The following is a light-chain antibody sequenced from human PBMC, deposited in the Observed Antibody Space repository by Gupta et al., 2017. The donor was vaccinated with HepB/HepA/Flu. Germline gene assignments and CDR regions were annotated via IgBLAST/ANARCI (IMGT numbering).Light chain of an antibody. Sequence: QSALTQPASVSGSPGPSITISCTGTSSDVGGYNYVSWYQHHPAKAPNLLIYDVSNRRSGVANRFSGSKSGNTASLTISGLQAEDEADYYCSSYTSSSTLVVFGGGTKLTVL. V-gene: IGLV2-14*03. CDR3: SSYTSSSTLVV. CDR1: SSDVGGYNY. J-gene: IGLJ2*01. CDR2: DVS.